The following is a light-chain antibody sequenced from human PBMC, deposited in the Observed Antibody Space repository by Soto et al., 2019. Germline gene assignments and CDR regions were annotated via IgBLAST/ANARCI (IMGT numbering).Light chain of an antibody. CDR1: QAISSA. V-gene: IGKV1-13*02. J-gene: IGKJ4*01. CDR3: QQFQSYALT. Sequence: AIQLTQSPSSLSASVGDRVTIPSRESQAISSALAWYQHKPGRAPRLLIYDASSLQSGVSSRFSGSGSGTDFTLTISSLQPEDFATYYCQQFQSYALTFGGGTKLEIK. CDR2: DAS.